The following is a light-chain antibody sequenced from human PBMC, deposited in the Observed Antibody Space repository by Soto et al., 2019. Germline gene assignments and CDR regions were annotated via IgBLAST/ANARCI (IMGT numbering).Light chain of an antibody. CDR3: QQRFSWPPT. J-gene: IGKJ4*02. Sequence: EIGWTQSPATLSLSPGERATLSCRASQSVSRYLAWYQQKPGQAPRLLIHDTSTRATGVPDTFSGSGSGTEFTLSISSLEPEDSAMYYCQQRFSWPPTFGGGTHVEIK. V-gene: IGKV3-11*01. CDR1: QSVSRY. CDR2: DTS.